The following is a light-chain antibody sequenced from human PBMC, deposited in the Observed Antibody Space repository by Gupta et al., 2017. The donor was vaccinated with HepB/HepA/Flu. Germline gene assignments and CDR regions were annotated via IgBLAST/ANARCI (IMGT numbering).Light chain of an antibody. J-gene: IGKJ4*01. V-gene: IGKV2-28*01. Sequence: DTVMTQSPLSLPVTRGKPASISCRSSQSLLHSNGYNYLDWYPQKPGQSPQLLIYLGSNRASGVPDRFSGSGSGTDFTLKSSRVEAEDVGVYYCMQARQTPNSFGGGTKVEIK. CDR1: QSLLHSNGYNY. CDR2: LGS. CDR3: MQARQTPNS.